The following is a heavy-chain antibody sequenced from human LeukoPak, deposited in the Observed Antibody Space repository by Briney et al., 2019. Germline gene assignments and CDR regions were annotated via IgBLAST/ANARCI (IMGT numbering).Heavy chain of an antibody. V-gene: IGHV1-46*01. CDR1: GYTFTSYY. D-gene: IGHD4-11*01. J-gene: IGHJ4*02. CDR2: INPSGGST. CDR3: AREGTVTTMPFDY. Sequence: ASVTVSCKASGYTFTSYYMHWVRQAPGQGLEWVGIINPSGGSTTYAQKFQGRVTMTRDTSTSTVYMELSSLRSEDTAVYYCAREGTVTTMPFDYWGQGTLVTVSS.